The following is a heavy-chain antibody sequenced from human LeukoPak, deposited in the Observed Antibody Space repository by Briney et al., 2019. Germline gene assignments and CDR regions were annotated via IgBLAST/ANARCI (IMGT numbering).Heavy chain of an antibody. CDR1: GFTFSSYA. D-gene: IGHD2-2*01. V-gene: IGHV3-23*01. CDR3: AKDLDCSSTSCYPDY. J-gene: IGHJ4*02. CDR2: ISGSGGST. Sequence: PGGSLRLSCAASGFTFSSYAMSWVRQVPGKGLEWVSAISGSGGSTYYADSVKGRFTISRDNSKNTLYLQMNSLRAGDTAVYYCAKDLDCSSTSCYPDYWGQGTLVTVSS.